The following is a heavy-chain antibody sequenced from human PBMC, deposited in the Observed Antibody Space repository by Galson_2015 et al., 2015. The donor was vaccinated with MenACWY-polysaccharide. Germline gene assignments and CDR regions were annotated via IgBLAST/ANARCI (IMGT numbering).Heavy chain of an antibody. V-gene: IGHV3-49*03. CDR1: GFTFGDYT. Sequence: SLRLSCAASGFTFGDYTMNWFRQAPGKGLEWVGFIRSKSYGGTPEYAASVKGRFTISRDDSKSIAYLQMNSLKTEDTAVYYCIRKSTVPTSIIFDYWGQGTLVTVSS. J-gene: IGHJ4*02. D-gene: IGHD4-17*01. CDR3: IRKSTVPTSIIFDY. CDR2: IRSKSYGGTP.